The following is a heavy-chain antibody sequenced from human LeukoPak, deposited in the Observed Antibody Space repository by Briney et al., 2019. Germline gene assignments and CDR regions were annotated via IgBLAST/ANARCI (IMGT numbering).Heavy chain of an antibody. J-gene: IGHJ3*02. V-gene: IGHV4-31*03. CDR2: ISDSGTA. D-gene: IGHD2-21*02. CDR1: GDSVTSDGYY. CDR3: ARDVVVTASPDAFDI. Sequence: PSETLSLTCSVSGDSVTSDGYYWTWIRKHPGKGLQWIAYISDSGTASYNPSLESRVSISVDTSYNQFSLRLNSVTAADTAVYYCARDVVVTASPDAFDIWGQGTMVIVSS.